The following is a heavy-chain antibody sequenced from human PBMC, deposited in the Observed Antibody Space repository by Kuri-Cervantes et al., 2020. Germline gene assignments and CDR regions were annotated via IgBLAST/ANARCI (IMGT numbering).Heavy chain of an antibody. CDR2: ISAYNGNT. CDR3: ARDFGYLAAPLYGMDV. CDR1: GYTFTSYG. Sequence: ASVKVSCKASGYTFTSYGISWVRQAPGQGLEWMGWISAYNGNTNYAQKLQGRVTMTTDTSTSTAYMELRSLRSDDTAVYYCARDFGYLAAPLYGMDVWGQGTTVTVSS. V-gene: IGHV1-18*01. D-gene: IGHD3-22*01. J-gene: IGHJ6*02.